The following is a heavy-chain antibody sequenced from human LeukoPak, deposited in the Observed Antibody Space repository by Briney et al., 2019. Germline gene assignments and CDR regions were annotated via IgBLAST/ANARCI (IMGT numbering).Heavy chain of an antibody. CDR1: GVSFSGYY. CDR2: INHSGST. Sequence: SETLSLTCAVYGVSFSGYYWSWIRQPPGKGLEWIGEINHSGSTNYNPSLKSRVTISVDTSKNQFSLKLSSVTAADTAVYYCARDKYDYVWGSYRYIDYWGQGTLVTVSS. CDR3: ARDKYDYVWGSYRYIDY. V-gene: IGHV4-34*01. J-gene: IGHJ4*02. D-gene: IGHD3-16*02.